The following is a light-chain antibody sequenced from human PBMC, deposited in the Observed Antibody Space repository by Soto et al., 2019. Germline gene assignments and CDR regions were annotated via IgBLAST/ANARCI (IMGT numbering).Light chain of an antibody. CDR3: CSYTDSRTYA. CDR2: EVS. Sequence: QSVLTQPASVSGSPGQSITISCTGASSDVSDNNYVSWYQQHPGRAPKLLIFEVSNRPSGVSNRFSGSKSANTAALTISGLQPEDEADYYCCSYTDSRTYAFGTGTKVTVL. CDR1: SSDVSDNNY. J-gene: IGLJ1*01. V-gene: IGLV2-14*01.